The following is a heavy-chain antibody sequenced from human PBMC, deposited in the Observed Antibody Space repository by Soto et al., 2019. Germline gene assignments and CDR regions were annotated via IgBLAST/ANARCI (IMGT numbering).Heavy chain of an antibody. Sequence: SLKISCRASGYTFDDFAMHWVRQAPGKGLEWVSGMSWNRGSIVYADSVKGRFTISRDNAKNSLYLQMNSLRPEDTALYYCAKDISLGELSAPDHWGQGTLVTVSS. D-gene: IGHD3-16*02. V-gene: IGHV3-9*01. CDR1: GYTFDDFA. J-gene: IGHJ4*02. CDR2: MSWNRGSI. CDR3: AKDISLGELSAPDH.